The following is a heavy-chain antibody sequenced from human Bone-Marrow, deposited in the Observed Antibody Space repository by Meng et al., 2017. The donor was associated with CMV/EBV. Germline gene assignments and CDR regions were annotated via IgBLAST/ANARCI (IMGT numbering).Heavy chain of an antibody. Sequence: SETLSLTCAVYGGSFSGYYWGWIRQPPGKGLEWIGSIYYSGSTYYNPSLKSRVTISVDTSKNQFSLKLSSVTAADTAVYYCARHAPMIVVVITLEWFDPWGQGTLVAVSS. CDR2: IYYSGST. CDR1: GGSFSGYY. V-gene: IGHV4-39*01. CDR3: ARHAPMIVVVITLEWFDP. J-gene: IGHJ5*02. D-gene: IGHD3-22*01.